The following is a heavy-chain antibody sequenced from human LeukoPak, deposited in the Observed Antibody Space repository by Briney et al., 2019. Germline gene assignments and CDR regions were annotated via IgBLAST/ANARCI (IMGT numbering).Heavy chain of an antibody. D-gene: IGHD2-2*01. CDR1: GYTFTSYG. V-gene: IGHV1-18*01. Sequence: ASVKVSCKASGYTFTSYGISWVRQAPGQGLEWMGWISAYNCNTNYAQKLQGRDTMTTDTSTSTAYMELRSLRSDDTAVYYCARGGGVPAAITIDYSYYMDVWGKGTTVTVSS. CDR2: ISAYNCNT. CDR3: ARGGGVPAAITIDYSYYMDV. J-gene: IGHJ6*03.